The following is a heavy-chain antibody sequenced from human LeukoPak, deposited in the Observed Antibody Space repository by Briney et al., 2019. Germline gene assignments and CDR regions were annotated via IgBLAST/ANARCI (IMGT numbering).Heavy chain of an antibody. CDR3: ARLTYYYGSGSFGY. V-gene: IGHV4-59*08. J-gene: IGHJ4*02. Sequence: PSETLSLTCTVPGGSISSYHWSWIRQPPGKGLEWIGYIDYSGSTNYNPSLKSRVTISVDTSKNQFSLKLSSVTAADTAVYYCARLTYYYGSGSFGYWGQGTLVTVSS. CDR1: GGSISSYH. D-gene: IGHD3-10*01. CDR2: IDYSGST.